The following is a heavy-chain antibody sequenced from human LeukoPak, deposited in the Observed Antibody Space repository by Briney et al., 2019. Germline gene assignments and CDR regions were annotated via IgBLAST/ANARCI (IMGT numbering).Heavy chain of an antibody. D-gene: IGHD1-1*01. Sequence: SETLSLTCAVYGGSFSGYYWSWIRQPPGKGLEWIGEINHSGSTNYNPSLKSRVTMSVDTSKNQFSLKLSSVTAADTAVYYCASFPQVEDYYYYGMDVWGQGTTVTVSS. CDR2: INHSGST. CDR3: ASFPQVEDYYYYGMDV. V-gene: IGHV4-34*01. J-gene: IGHJ6*02. CDR1: GGSFSGYY.